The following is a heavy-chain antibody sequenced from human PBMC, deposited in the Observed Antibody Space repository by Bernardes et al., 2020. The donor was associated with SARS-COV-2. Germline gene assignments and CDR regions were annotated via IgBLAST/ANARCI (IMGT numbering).Heavy chain of an antibody. CDR1: GYTFTSYG. Sequence: ASVKVSCKASGYTFTSYGISWVRQAPGKGLEWMGWISAYNGNTNYAQKLQGRVTMTTDTSTSTAYMELRSLRSDDTAVYYCARYKLLDCSGGSCYSVNFSYYGMDVWGQGTTVTVSS. CDR3: ARYKLLDCSGGSCYSVNFSYYGMDV. V-gene: IGHV1-18*01. J-gene: IGHJ6*02. CDR2: ISAYNGNT. D-gene: IGHD2-15*01.